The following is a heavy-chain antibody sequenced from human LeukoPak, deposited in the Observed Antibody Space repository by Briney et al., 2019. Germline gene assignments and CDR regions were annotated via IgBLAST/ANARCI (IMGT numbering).Heavy chain of an antibody. Sequence: SETLSLTCTVSGGSISSSSYYWGWIRQPPGKGLEWIGSIYYSGSTYYNPSLKSRDTISVDTSKNQFSLKLSSVTAADTAVYYCARHVSSSWYLKGAYYFDYWGQGTLVTVSS. CDR2: IYYSGST. CDR3: ARHVSSSWYLKGAYYFDY. D-gene: IGHD6-13*01. J-gene: IGHJ4*02. V-gene: IGHV4-39*01. CDR1: GGSISSSSYY.